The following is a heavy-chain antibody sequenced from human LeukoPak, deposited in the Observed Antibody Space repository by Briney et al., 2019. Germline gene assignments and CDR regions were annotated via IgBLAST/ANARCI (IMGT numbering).Heavy chain of an antibody. CDR2: ISYDGSNK. Sequence: GGSLRLSCAASGFTFSSYAMHWVRQAPGKGLEWVAVISYDGSNKYYADSVKGRFTISRDNSKNTLYLQMNSLRAEDTAVYYCARESVAVTPLVDYLGQGTLVTVSS. CDR3: ARESVAVTPLVDY. V-gene: IGHV3-30*04. D-gene: IGHD6-19*01. CDR1: GFTFSSYA. J-gene: IGHJ4*02.